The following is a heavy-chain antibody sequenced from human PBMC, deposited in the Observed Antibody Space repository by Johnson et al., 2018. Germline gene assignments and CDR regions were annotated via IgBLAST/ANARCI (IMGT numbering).Heavy chain of an antibody. D-gene: IGHD5-12*01. CDR3: AKERMGILWLGNFDY. Sequence: QVQLVQSGGGVVQPGRSLRLSCAASGFTFSTYGMHWVRQAPGKGLEWVAVISYDGSNKYYADSVKGRFTISRDNSKNTVYLQMNSLRGEDTAVYYWAKERMGILWLGNFDYWGPGTLVTVSS. CDR1: GFTFSTYG. CDR2: ISYDGSNK. J-gene: IGHJ4*02. V-gene: IGHV3-30*18.